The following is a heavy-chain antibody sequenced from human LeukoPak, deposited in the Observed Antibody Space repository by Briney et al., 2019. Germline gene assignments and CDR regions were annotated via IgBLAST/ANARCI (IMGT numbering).Heavy chain of an antibody. CDR2: IYTSGST. D-gene: IGHD2-8*01. CDR1: GGSISSYY. Sequence: SETLSLTCTVSGGSISSYYWSWIRQPAGKGLEWIGRIYTSGSTNYNPSLKSRVTMSVDTSKNQFSLKLCSVTAADTAVYYCASGTFYCTNGVCYTWFDPWGQGTLVTVSS. CDR3: ASGTFYCTNGVCYTWFDP. J-gene: IGHJ5*02. V-gene: IGHV4-4*07.